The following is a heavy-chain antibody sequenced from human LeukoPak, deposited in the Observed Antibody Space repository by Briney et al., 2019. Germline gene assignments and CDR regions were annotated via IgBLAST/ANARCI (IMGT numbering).Heavy chain of an antibody. CDR2: ICPGDSDT. CDR3: ARHTTVGGSLRFDY. V-gene: IGHV5-51*01. D-gene: IGHD4-23*01. J-gene: IGHJ4*02. Sequence: GESLQISSKGSGYGFSSYWIGWGRQMPGKGVEYMGIICPGDSDTRYSQSFQGQVTISADKSITTAYLQWSSLKASDPPMYYCARHTTVGGSLRFDYWGQGTLVSVSS. CDR1: GYGFSSYW.